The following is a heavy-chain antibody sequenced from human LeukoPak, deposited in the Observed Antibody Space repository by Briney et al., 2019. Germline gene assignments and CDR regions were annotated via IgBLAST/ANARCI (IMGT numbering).Heavy chain of an antibody. Sequence: EASVKVSCKASGGTFSSYAISWVRQAPGQGLEWMGGIIPIFGTANYAQKFQGRVTITTDESTSTAYVELSSLRSEDTAVYYCARVGTYSSSSAFDIWGQGTMITVSS. D-gene: IGHD6-6*01. CDR2: IIPIFGTA. V-gene: IGHV1-69*05. CDR1: GGTFSSYA. J-gene: IGHJ3*02. CDR3: ARVGTYSSSSAFDI.